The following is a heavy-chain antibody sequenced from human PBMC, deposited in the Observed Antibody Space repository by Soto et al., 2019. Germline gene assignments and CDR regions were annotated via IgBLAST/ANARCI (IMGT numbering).Heavy chain of an antibody. CDR2: IYSGGSS. CDR3: AYSESGYSYCLRI. Sequence: EVQLVESGGGLIQPGESLRLSCAASGFTVSSNYMSWVRQAPGKGLEWVSVIYSGGSSYYADSVKGRFTISRDNSKNTLYLQMNSPRSEDTAVYYCAYSESGYSYCLRIWGQGTLVTVSS. J-gene: IGHJ4*02. D-gene: IGHD5-18*01. CDR1: GFTVSSNY. V-gene: IGHV3-53*01.